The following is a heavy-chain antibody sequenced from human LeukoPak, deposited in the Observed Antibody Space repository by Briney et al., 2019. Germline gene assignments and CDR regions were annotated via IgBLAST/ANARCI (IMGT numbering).Heavy chain of an antibody. V-gene: IGHV4-30-2*01. CDR1: GGSISSGGYS. D-gene: IGHD4-23*01. J-gene: IGHJ4*02. CDR2: IYHSGST. CDR3: ASGTGGGNPFDY. Sequence: SQTLSLTCAVSGGSISSGGYSWSWIRRPPGKGLEWIGYIYHSGSTYYNPSLKSRVTISVDTSKNQFSLKLSSVTAADTAVYYCASGTGGGNPFDYWGQGTLVTVSS.